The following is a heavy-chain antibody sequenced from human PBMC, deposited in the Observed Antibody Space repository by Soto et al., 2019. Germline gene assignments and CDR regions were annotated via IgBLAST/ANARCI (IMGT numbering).Heavy chain of an antibody. V-gene: IGHV3-21*01. Sequence: GGSLRLSCAASGFTFTRYSMNWVRQAPGKGLEWVSSISSTTNYIYYADSMKGRFTVSRDNAKNSVYLEMNSLSAEDTAVHYCARESEDLTSNFDYWGQGTLVTVSS. CDR2: ISSTTNYI. CDR1: GFTFTRYS. CDR3: ARESEDLTSNFDY. J-gene: IGHJ4*02.